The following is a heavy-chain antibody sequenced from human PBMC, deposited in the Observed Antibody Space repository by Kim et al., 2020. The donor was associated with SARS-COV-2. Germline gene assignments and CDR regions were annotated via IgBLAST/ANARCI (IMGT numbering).Heavy chain of an antibody. V-gene: IGHV1-18*04. CDR1: GYTFTSYG. J-gene: IGHJ5*02. CDR2: ISAYNGNT. Sequence: ASVKVSCKASGYTFTSYGISWVRQAPGQGLEWMGWISAYNGNTNYAQKLQGRVTMTTDTSTSTAYMELRSLRSDDTAVYYCARVLPRGGSYEGNWFDPWGQGTLVTVSS. CDR3: ARVLPRGGSYEGNWFDP. D-gene: IGHD1-26*01.